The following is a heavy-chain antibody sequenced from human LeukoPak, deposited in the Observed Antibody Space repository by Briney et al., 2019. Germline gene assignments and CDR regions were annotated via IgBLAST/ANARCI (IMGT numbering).Heavy chain of an antibody. CDR2: ISGSGGST. CDR3: AKSGYRAFDI. J-gene: IGHJ3*02. CDR1: GFTFSSYA. V-gene: IGHV3-23*01. Sequence: GGSLRLSCAASGFTFSSYAVSWVRQAPGKGLGWVSAISGSGGSTYYADSVKGRFTISRDNSKNTLYLQMNSLRAEDTAVYYCAKSGYRAFDIWGQGTMVTVSS. D-gene: IGHD3-22*01.